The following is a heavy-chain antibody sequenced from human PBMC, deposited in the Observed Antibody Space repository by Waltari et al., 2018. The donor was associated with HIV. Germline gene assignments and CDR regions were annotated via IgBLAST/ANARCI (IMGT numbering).Heavy chain of an antibody. CDR3: ARAPPYSTRWFYDAFDI. J-gene: IGHJ3*02. D-gene: IGHD6-13*01. Sequence: EVQLVESGGGLIQPGGSLRLSCAASGFTVSSNYMRWVRQAPGKGLEWVSVIYSGSSTDYADTAKGRFTISRDNSKNALYLQMNSLRAEDTAVYYCARAPPYSTRWFYDAFDIWGQGTMVTVSS. CDR2: IYSGSST. V-gene: IGHV3-53*01. CDR1: GFTVSSNY.